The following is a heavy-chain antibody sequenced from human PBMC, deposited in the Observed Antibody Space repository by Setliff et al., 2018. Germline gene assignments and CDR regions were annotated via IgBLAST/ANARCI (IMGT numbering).Heavy chain of an antibody. CDR1: GLTFNSYA. Sequence: GGSLRLSCAASGLTFNSYAMSWVRQAPGKGLEWVSSVSVSGDNTYYTDSVKGRFTTSRDNFKNTLSLQMSRLRTEDTAIYFCAGQGPIFGSGLIPGFDQWGQGTMVTVSS. D-gene: IGHD3-3*01. V-gene: IGHV3-23*01. J-gene: IGHJ4*02. CDR2: VSVSGDNT. CDR3: AGQGPIFGSGLIPGFDQ.